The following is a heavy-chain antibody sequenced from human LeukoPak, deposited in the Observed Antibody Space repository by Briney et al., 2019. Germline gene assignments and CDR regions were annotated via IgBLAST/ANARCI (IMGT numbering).Heavy chain of an antibody. J-gene: IGHJ6*03. D-gene: IGHD6-19*01. CDR1: GGSINDYF. Sequence: SETLSLTCTVSGGSINDYFWTWIRQSAGKGLEWIGRIYSSGSTNYNPSLKSRVTMSVDTSKNQFSLKLNSVTAADTAVYYCAREPSQGSGWYVDYYYMELWGKGTTVTVSS. CDR2: IYSSGST. V-gene: IGHV4-4*07. CDR3: AREPSQGSGWYVDYYYMEL.